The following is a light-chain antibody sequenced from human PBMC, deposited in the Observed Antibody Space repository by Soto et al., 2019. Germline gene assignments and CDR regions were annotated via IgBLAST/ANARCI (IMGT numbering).Light chain of an antibody. V-gene: IGKV3-20*01. CDR3: QHYASSPLT. J-gene: IGKJ4*01. CDR1: QSVGRNY. CDR2: DAS. Sequence: EIVLTQSPGTLSVSPGERATLSCRASQSVGRNYLAWYQQKPGQAPRLLIYDASSRATGIPDRFSGSGSGTDFTLTISRLEPVYFAVFYCQHYASSPLTFGGGTKVETK.